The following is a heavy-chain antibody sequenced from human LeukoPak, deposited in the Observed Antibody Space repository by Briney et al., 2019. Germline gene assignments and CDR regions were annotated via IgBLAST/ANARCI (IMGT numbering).Heavy chain of an antibody. Sequence: GGSLRLFCTGSGFSFTNYAMHWVRQSPGEGLEWVAVISYDESKIYYADSVKGRFTISRDLSTNTLYLQMNSLTTEDTAMYFCARRPVAAEYFQHWGQGTLVTVSS. CDR2: ISYDESKI. J-gene: IGHJ1*01. CDR1: GFSFTNYA. CDR3: ARRPVAAEYFQH. D-gene: IGHD6-25*01. V-gene: IGHV3-30*03.